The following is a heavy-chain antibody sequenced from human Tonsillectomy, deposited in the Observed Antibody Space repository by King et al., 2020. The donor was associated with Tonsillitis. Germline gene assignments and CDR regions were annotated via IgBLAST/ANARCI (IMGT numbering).Heavy chain of an antibody. V-gene: IGHV3-9*01. CDR2: ISWNSGSI. Sequence: QLVQSGGGLVQPGRSLRLSCAASGFTFDDYAMHWVRQAPGKGLEWVSGISWNSGSIGYADSVKGRFTISRDNAKNSLYLQMNSLRAEDTALYYCAKDGGRGSLTYSLDYWGQGTLVTVSS. CDR1: GFTFDDYA. CDR3: AKDGGRGSLTYSLDY. J-gene: IGHJ4*02. D-gene: IGHD4-11*01.